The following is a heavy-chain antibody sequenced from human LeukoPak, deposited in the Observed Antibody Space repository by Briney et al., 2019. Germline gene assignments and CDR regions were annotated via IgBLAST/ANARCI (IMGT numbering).Heavy chain of an antibody. V-gene: IGHV4-59*01. D-gene: IGHD6-19*01. J-gene: IGHJ4*02. CDR1: GGSISSFN. CDR3: ARANGWGYYFDY. CDR2: IYYSGST. Sequence: SETLSLTCTVSGGSISSFNWSWIRQPPGKGLEWIGYIYYSGSTNYNPSLKSRVTISVDTSKNQFSLKLSSVTAADTAVYYCARANGWGYYFDYWGQGTLVTVSS.